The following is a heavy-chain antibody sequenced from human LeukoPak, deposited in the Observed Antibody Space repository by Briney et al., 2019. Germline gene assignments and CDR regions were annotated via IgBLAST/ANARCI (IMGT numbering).Heavy chain of an antibody. V-gene: IGHV3-74*01. Sequence: GSLRLSCAASGLTFSSHWMHWVRQVPGKGLAWVAHISTDGSSTYYADSLKGRFTISRDNAKNSLYLQVNSLRAEDTAVYYCARLNYDFWSGVWEGYYMDVWGKGTTVTVSS. J-gene: IGHJ6*03. CDR1: GLTFSSHW. CDR3: ARLNYDFWSGVWEGYYMDV. D-gene: IGHD3-3*01. CDR2: ISTDGSST.